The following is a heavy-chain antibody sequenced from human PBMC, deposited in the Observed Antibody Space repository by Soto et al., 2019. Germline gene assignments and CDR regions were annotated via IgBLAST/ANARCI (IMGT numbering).Heavy chain of an antibody. J-gene: IGHJ6*02. CDR3: ARVETPVSLRNYYGMDV. Sequence: QVQLVESGGGLVKPGGSLRLSCAASGFTFSDSYMSWIRQAPGKGLEWVSCISSSGGTVYYADSVKGRFTISRDNAENSXYLQMNSLGAEDTAVYYCARVETPVSLRNYYGMDVWGQGTTVTVSS. CDR2: ISSSGGTV. V-gene: IGHV3-11*01. CDR1: GFTFSDSY. D-gene: IGHD4-17*01.